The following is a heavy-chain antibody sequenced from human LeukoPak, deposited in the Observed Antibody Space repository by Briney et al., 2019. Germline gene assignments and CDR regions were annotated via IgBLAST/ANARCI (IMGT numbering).Heavy chain of an antibody. J-gene: IGHJ6*02. Sequence: PGGSLRLSCAASGFTFDDYAMHWVRQAPGKGLEWVSGISWNSGSIGYADSVKGRFTISRDNAKNSLYLQMNSLRAEDTAVYYCAKEFGGVDVWGQGTTVTVSS. CDR2: ISWNSGSI. CDR3: AKEFGGVDV. D-gene: IGHD3-10*01. CDR1: GFTFDDYA. V-gene: IGHV3-9*01.